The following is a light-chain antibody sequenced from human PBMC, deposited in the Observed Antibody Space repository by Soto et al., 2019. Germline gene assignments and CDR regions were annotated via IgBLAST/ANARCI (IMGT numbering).Light chain of an antibody. CDR1: SSDVGGYDY. CDR3: SSYTSSNTVV. Sequence: QSVLTQPASVSGSPGKSISISCTGTSSDVGGYDYVSWYQQYPGKAPKLIIYDVTNRPSGVSNRFSGSKSGNTASLTISGLQAEDEADFYCSSYTSSNTVVFGGGTKLTVL. J-gene: IGLJ2*01. CDR2: DVT. V-gene: IGLV2-14*01.